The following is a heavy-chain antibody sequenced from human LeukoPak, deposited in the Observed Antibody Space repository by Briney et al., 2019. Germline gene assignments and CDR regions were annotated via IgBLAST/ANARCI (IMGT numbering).Heavy chain of an antibody. J-gene: IGHJ4*02. V-gene: IGHV4-61*02. CDR3: ARGYSGSYSFDY. D-gene: IGHD1-26*01. CDR2: IYTSGST. Sequence: SQTLSLTCTVSGGSISSGSYYWGWIRQPAGKGLERVGRIYTSGSTNYNPSLKSRVTISVIMSKNQFSLELSSVTAGDTAVYYCARGYSGSYSFDYWGQGTLVTVSS. CDR1: GGSISSGSYY.